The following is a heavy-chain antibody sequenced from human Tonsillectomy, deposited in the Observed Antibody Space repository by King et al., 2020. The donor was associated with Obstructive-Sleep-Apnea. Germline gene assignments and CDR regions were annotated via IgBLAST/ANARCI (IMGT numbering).Heavy chain of an antibody. CDR3: AKTHIPKNEGSGSYLYYFDY. V-gene: IGHV3-23*04. D-gene: IGHD3-10*01. J-gene: IGHJ4*02. CDR2: ISGSGGST. Sequence: VQLVESGGGLVQPGGSLRLSCAASGFTFSSYAMSWVRQAPVKGLEWVSAISGSGGSTYYADSVKGRFTISRDNSKNPLYLQMNSLRAEDTAVYYCAKTHIPKNEGSGSYLYYFDYWGQGTMVTVSS. CDR1: GFTFSSYA.